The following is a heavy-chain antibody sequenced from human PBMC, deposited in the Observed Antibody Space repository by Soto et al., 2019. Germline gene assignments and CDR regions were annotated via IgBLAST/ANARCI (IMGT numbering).Heavy chain of an antibody. CDR2: IYWADDK. J-gene: IGHJ4*02. CDR1: GFSLSTSGVG. D-gene: IGHD3-3*01. V-gene: IGHV2-5*02. CDR3: AHSATYYDFWSGPDFFDY. Sequence: QITLKESGPTLVKPTQTLTLTCTFSGFSLSTSGVGVGWIRQPPGKALEWLALIYWADDKRYSPSLKSRLTITTDTSKNQVVLTMTNMDPVDTATYYCAHSATYYDFWSGPDFFDYWGQGTLVTVS.